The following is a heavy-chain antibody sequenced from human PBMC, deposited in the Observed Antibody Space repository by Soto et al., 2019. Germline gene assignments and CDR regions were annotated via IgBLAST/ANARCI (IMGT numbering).Heavy chain of an antibody. J-gene: IGHJ6*02. V-gene: IGHV3-7*01. D-gene: IGHD3-10*01. Sequence: QPGGSLRLSCAASGFTFSSYWMSWVRQAPGKGLEWVANIKQDGSEKYYVDSVKGRFTISRDNAKNSLYLQMNSLRAEDTAVYYCAREIRVGYWMVRGAFYYYGMDVWGQGTTVTVSS. CDR1: GFTFSSYW. CDR2: IKQDGSEK. CDR3: AREIRVGYWMVRGAFYYYGMDV.